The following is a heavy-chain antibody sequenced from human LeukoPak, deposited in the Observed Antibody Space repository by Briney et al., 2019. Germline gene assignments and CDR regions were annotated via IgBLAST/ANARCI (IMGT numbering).Heavy chain of an antibody. Sequence: ASVKVSCKASGYIFTSYGISWVRQAPGQGLEWMGWINTYNGNTKFAQKLQGRVTMTTDTSTSTAYMELRSLRSEDTAVYYCARDLAADGRVPDYWGQGTLVTVSS. CDR1: GYIFTSYG. J-gene: IGHJ4*02. CDR3: ARDLAADGRVPDY. D-gene: IGHD6-13*01. V-gene: IGHV1-18*01. CDR2: INTYNGNT.